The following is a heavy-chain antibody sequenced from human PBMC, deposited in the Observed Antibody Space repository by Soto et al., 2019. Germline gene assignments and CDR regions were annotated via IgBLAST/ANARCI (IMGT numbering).Heavy chain of an antibody. D-gene: IGHD6-19*01. V-gene: IGHV4-34*01. CDR3: ARCRIIAVAIRHWFDP. CDR2: INHSGST. CDR1: GGSFSGYY. J-gene: IGHJ5*02. Sequence: SETLSLTCAVYGGSFSGYYWSWIRQPPGKGLEWIGEINHSGSTNYNPSLKSRVTISVDTSKNQFSLKLSSVTAADTAVYYCARCRIIAVAIRHWFDPWGQGTLVTVSS.